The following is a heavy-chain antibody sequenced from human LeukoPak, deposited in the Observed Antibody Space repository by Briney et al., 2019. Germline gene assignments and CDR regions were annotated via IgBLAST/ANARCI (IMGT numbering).Heavy chain of an antibody. Sequence: GGSLRLSCAASGFTFSSYAMSWVRQVPGKGLEWVSAISGSGGSTYYADSVKGRFTISRDNSKNTLYLQMNSLRAEDTAVYYCAYSSGYYYVSIIFDYWGQGTLVTVSS. CDR1: GFTFSSYA. D-gene: IGHD3-22*01. CDR3: AYSSGYYYVSIIFDY. V-gene: IGHV3-23*01. CDR2: ISGSGGST. J-gene: IGHJ4*02.